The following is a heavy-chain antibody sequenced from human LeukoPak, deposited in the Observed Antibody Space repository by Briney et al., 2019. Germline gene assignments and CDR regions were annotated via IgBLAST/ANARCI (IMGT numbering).Heavy chain of an antibody. J-gene: IGHJ5*01. CDR1: GFSFNSNW. CDR3: ATAVSIAGDS. D-gene: IGHD2-21*01. V-gene: IGHV3-7*01. Sequence: PGGSLRLSCAASGFSFNSNWMSRFRQAPGKGLEWVAHIKPDSSETYYVDSVKGRFTISRDNAEKLVYLRMNSLRAEDTAVYYCATAVSIAGDSWGQGTLVTVSS. CDR2: IKPDSSET.